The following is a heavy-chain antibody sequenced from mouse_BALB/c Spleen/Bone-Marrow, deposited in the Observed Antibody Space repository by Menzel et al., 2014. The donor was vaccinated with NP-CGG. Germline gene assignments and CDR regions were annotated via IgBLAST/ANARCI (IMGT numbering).Heavy chain of an antibody. V-gene: IGHV1-61*01. CDR1: GYSFTSYW. J-gene: IGHJ3*01. Sequence: QVQLQQSGAELVRPGASVKLSCKASGYSFTSYWLTWGKRGPGQGLEGIGLIHPSTSETRLNQRFKDKATLTVDESSSTAYMQLSSPTSEDSAVYYCARTIMHGVRGTWFAYWGQGTLVTVSA. CDR2: IHPSTSET. CDR3: ARTIMHGVRGTWFAY. D-gene: IGHD2-14*01.